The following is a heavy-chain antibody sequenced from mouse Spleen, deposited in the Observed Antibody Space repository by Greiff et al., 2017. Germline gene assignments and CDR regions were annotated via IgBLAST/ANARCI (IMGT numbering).Heavy chain of an antibody. V-gene: IGHV1-54*01. J-gene: IGHJ3*01. CDR1: GYAFTNYL. CDR2: INPGSGGT. CDR3: ARSGDDSSGPWFAY. D-gene: IGHD3-2*01. Sequence: VQRVESGAELVRPGTSVKVSCKASGYAFTNYLIEWVKQRPGQGLEWIGVINPGSGGTNYNEKFKGKATLTADKSSSTAYMQLSSLTSDDSAVYFCARSGDDSSGPWFAYWGQGTLVTVSA.